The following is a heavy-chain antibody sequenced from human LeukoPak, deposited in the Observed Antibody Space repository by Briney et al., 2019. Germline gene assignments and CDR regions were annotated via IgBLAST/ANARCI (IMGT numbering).Heavy chain of an antibody. CDR1: GFTFSGSA. V-gene: IGHV3-73*01. D-gene: IGHD3-22*01. CDR3: AKLRGWYYGSSSYYYFDY. Sequence: GGSLRLSCAASGFTFSGSAIHWVRQASGKGLEWVGQIRSEAKSYATAYAASLKGRFTISRDDSKNTAYLQMNSLRAEDTAVYYCAKLRGWYYGSSSYYYFDYWGQGTLVTVSS. CDR2: IRSEAKSYAT. J-gene: IGHJ4*02.